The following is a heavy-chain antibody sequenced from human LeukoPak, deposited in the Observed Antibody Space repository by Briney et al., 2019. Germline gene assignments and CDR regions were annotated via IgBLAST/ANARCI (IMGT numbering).Heavy chain of an antibody. Sequence: SETLSLTCSVSVGSNFSYYWSWLRQPPGKGLEWVGYIYYSGSTNSNPSLKSRVTISVDTSKNQFSLKLSSVTAADTAVYYCARVSADRNFDYWGQGTLVTVSS. D-gene: IGHD5/OR15-5a*01. V-gene: IGHV4-59*01. CDR1: VGSNFSYY. CDR3: ARVSADRNFDY. J-gene: IGHJ4*02. CDR2: IYYSGST.